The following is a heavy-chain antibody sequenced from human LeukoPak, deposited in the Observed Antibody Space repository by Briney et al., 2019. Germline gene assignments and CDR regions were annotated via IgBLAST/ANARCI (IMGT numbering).Heavy chain of an antibody. J-gene: IGHJ4*02. V-gene: IGHV3-23*01. CDR1: GFTFSSYA. CDR2: ISGSGGST. Sequence: GGSLRFSCAASGFTFSSYAMNWVRQAPGKGLEWVSAISGSGGSTYYADSVKGRFTISRDNSKNTLYLQMNSLRAEDTAVYYCAKEVEWELPSFNYFDYWGQGTLVTVSS. CDR3: AKEVEWELPSFNYFDY. D-gene: IGHD1-26*01.